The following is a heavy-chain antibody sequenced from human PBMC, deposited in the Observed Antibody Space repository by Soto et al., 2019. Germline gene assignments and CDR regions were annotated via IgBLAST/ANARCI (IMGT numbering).Heavy chain of an antibody. D-gene: IGHD2-2*01. V-gene: IGHV3-21*01. CDR1: GFTFSSYS. CDR3: ARDGDIVVVPAARTFDY. J-gene: IGHJ4*02. CDR2: ISSSSSYI. Sequence: VQLVESGGGLVKPGGSLRLSCAASGFTFSSYSMNWVRQAPGKGLEWVSSISSSSSYIYYADSVKGRFTISRDNAKNSLYLQMNSLRAEDTAVYYCARDGDIVVVPAARTFDYWGQGTLVTVSS.